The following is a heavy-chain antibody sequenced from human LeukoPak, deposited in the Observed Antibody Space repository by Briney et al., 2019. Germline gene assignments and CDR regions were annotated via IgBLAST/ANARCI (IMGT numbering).Heavy chain of an antibody. CDR2: IIPIFGTA. J-gene: IGHJ4*02. D-gene: IGHD5-12*01. V-gene: IGHV1-69*06. CDR1: GGTFSSYA. Sequence: ASVKVSCKASGGTFSSYAISWVRQAPGQGLEWMGGIIPIFGTANYAQKFQGRVTITADKSTSTAYMELSSLRSEDTAVYYCARGYSGYDWSDFDYWGQGTLVTVSS. CDR3: ARGYSGYDWSDFDY.